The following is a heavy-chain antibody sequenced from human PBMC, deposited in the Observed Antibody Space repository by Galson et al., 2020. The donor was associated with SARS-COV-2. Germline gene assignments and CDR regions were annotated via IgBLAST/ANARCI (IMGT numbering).Heavy chain of an antibody. CDR3: ARDGIYLTSCYDS. CDR2: ISSSSSYI. CDR1: GFTFSSYS. J-gene: IGHJ4*02. Sequence: GESLKISCAASGFTFSSYSMNWVRQAPGKGLEWVSSISSSSSYIYYADSVKGRFTISRDNAKNSLYLQMNSLRAEDTAVYYCARDGIYLTSCYDSWGQGTLVTVSS. D-gene: IGHD2-2*01. V-gene: IGHV3-21*01.